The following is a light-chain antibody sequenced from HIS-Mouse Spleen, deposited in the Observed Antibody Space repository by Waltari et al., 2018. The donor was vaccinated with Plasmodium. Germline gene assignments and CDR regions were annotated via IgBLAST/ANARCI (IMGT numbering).Light chain of an antibody. V-gene: IGLV2-23*01. Sequence: QSALTQPASVSGSPGQSITISCTGTSSDVGSYNLVSWYQQPPGKAPKLMIYEGSKRPSGVPNRFSGSKSGNTASLTISGLQAEDEADYYCCSYAGSSTYVFGTGTKVTVL. CDR1: SSDVGSYNL. J-gene: IGLJ1*01. CDR2: EGS. CDR3: CSYAGSSTYV.